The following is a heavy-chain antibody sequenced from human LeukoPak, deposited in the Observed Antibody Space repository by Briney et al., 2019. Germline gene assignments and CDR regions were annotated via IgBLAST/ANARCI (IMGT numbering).Heavy chain of an antibody. V-gene: IGHV1-69*13. CDR3: ARDGIAAAFDY. CDR2: IIPIFGTA. CDR1: GYTFSNYG. D-gene: IGHD6-13*01. Sequence: ASVKVSCKASGYTFSNYGVSWVRQAPGQGLEWMGWIIPIFGTANYAQKFQGRVTITADESTSTAYMELSSLRSEDTAVYYCARDGIAAAFDYWGQGTLVTVSS. J-gene: IGHJ4*02.